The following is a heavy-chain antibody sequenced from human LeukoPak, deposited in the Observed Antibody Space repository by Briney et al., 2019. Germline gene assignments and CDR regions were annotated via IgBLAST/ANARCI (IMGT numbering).Heavy chain of an antibody. CDR2: ISGSGGST. CDR3: AKDSPSNYGDYVAPFDY. V-gene: IGHV3-23*01. J-gene: IGHJ4*02. CDR1: GFTFSSYA. Sequence: GGSLRLSCAASGFTFSSYAMGWVRQAPGKGLEWVSAISGSGGSTYYADSVKGRFTISRDNSKNTLYLQMNSLRAEDTAVYYCAKDSPSNYGDYVAPFDYWGQGTLVTVSS. D-gene: IGHD4-17*01.